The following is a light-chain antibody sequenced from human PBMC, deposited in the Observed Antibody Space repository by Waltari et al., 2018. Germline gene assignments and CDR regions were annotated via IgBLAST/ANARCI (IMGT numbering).Light chain of an antibody. Sequence: QSVLTQPPSASGTPGQRVTISCSGSSSNIGSNYVYWYQQLPGTAPKLLIYRNNRRPAASPDRVSASNTVTSGSLAISGLRSEDEADYYCAACYDSLSGRGVFGGGTKLTVL. CDR3: AACYDSLSGRGV. CDR2: RNN. J-gene: IGLJ3*02. CDR1: SSNIGSNY. V-gene: IGLV1-47*01.